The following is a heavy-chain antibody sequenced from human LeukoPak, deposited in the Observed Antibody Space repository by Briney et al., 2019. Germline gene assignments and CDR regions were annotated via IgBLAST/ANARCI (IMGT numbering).Heavy chain of an antibody. Sequence: GGSLRLAWAAYGFTFSSYDMSWVRQAPGKGLEWVSTISDSADSTFYADSVRGRFTISRDNSKSTLCLQMNSLRAEDTALYFCAKFKSARSFDYWGQRTLVTVSS. D-gene: IGHD3-3*01. CDR2: ISDSADST. CDR1: GFTFSSYD. V-gene: IGHV3-23*01. CDR3: AKFKSARSFDY. J-gene: IGHJ4*02.